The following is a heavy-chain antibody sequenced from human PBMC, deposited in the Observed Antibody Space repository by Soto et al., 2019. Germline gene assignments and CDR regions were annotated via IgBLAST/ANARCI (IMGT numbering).Heavy chain of an antibody. J-gene: IGHJ6*02. Sequence: GGSLRLSCAASGFTFSRYSMNWVRQAPGKGLEWVSSISSTTNYIYYADSMKGRFTISRDNAKNSLYLQMNSLRAEDTAVYYCARDRCTNGVCYVYYGMDVWGQGTTVTVSS. V-gene: IGHV3-21*04. CDR2: ISSTTNYI. CDR3: ARDRCTNGVCYVYYGMDV. D-gene: IGHD2-8*01. CDR1: GFTFSRYS.